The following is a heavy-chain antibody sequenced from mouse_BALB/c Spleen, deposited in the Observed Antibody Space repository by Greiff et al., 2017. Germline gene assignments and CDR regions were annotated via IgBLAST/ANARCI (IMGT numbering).Heavy chain of an antibody. CDR2: ISSGSSTI. V-gene: IGHV5-17*02. CDR3: AKRYYGSPLDY. J-gene: IGHJ2*01. D-gene: IGHD1-1*01. CDR1: GFTFSSFG. Sequence: EVQLVESGGGLVQPGGSRKLSCAASGFTFSSFGMHWVRQAPEKGLEWVAYISSGSSTIYYADTVKGRFTISRDNPKNTLFLQMTSLRSEDTAMYYCAKRYYGSPLDYWGQGTTVTVSA.